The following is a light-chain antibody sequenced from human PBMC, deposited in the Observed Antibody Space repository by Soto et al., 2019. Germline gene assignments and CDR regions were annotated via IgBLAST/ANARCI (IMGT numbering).Light chain of an antibody. J-gene: IGKJ3*01. V-gene: IGKV2-28*01. CDR2: WGS. CDR1: QSLLHSNGNNY. CDR3: MQALQTPLT. Sequence: DIVMTQSPLSLPVPPGEPASISCRSSQSLLHSNGNNYLEWYLQKPGQSPQLLNYWGSNRASGVPDRCSGSGSGTDFTLKISRVEAEDVGVYYCMQALQTPLTFGPGTKVDIK.